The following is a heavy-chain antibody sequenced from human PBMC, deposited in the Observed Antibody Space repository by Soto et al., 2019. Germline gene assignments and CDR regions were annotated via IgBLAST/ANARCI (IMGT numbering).Heavy chain of an antibody. D-gene: IGHD3-22*01. V-gene: IGHV1-69*01. CDR2: IIPIFGTA. J-gene: IGHJ6*02. CDR1: GGTFSSYA. Sequence: QVQLVQSGAEVKKPGSSVKVSCKASGGTFSSYAISWVRQAPGQGLEWMGGIIPIFGTANYAQKFQGRVTITAYESTSTGYMELSSLRSEDTAVSYCASFRDYYDSSGYYHTLVGMDVWGQGPTVTVSS. CDR3: ASFRDYYDSSGYYHTLVGMDV.